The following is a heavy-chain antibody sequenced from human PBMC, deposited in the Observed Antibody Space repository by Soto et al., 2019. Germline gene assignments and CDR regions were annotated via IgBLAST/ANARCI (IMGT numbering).Heavy chain of an antibody. CDR1: GFTFRSYG. V-gene: IGHV3-30*18. CDR2: ISYDGSNK. J-gene: IGHJ4*02. CDR3: AKDGILDSSGHYYYFDY. D-gene: IGHD3-22*01. Sequence: QVQLVESGGGVVQPGRSLRLSCAASGFTFRSYGMHWVRQAPGKGLEWVAVISYDGSNKYYADSVKGRFTISRDNSKNTLYLQMNSLRPEDTAVYYCAKDGILDSSGHYYYFDYWGQGTLDTVSS.